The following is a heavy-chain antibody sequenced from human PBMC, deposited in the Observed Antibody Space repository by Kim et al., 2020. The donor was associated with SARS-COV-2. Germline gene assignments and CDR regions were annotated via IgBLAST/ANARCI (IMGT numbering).Heavy chain of an antibody. V-gene: IGHV4-31*03. D-gene: IGHD3-3*01. CDR2: IYYSGST. CDR3: ARVLSTSYYDFWSGYGSFDY. Sequence: TLSLTCTVSGGSISSGGYYWSWIRQHPGKGLEWIGYIYYSGSTYYNPSLKSRVTISVDTSKNQFSLKLSSVTAADTAVYYCARVLSTSYYDFWSGYGSFDYWGQGTLVTVSS. J-gene: IGHJ4*02. CDR1: GGSISSGGYY.